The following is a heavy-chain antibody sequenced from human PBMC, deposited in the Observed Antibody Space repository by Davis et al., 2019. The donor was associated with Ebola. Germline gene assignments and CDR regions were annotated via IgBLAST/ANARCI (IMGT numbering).Heavy chain of an antibody. CDR3: AIPDCSGANCYSVYIKN. V-gene: IGHV3-23*01. J-gene: IGHJ4*02. D-gene: IGHD2-15*01. CDR1: GFTFYNYA. Sequence: GESLKISCAASGFTFYNYAITWVRQAPGKGLEWVSSISASGDRTYYGDSVKGRFTISRDNSNNLLYLQMNSLRAEDTAVYYCAIPDCSGANCYSVYIKNWGQGTLVTVSS. CDR2: ISASGDRT.